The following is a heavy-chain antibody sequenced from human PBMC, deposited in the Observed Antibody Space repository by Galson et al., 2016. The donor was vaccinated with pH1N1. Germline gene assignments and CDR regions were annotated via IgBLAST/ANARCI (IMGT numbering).Heavy chain of an antibody. Sequence: SVKVSCKASGAIFHSYVIGWVRQAPGQGLEWMGGISLIFGTTNYAQKFQGRLTITADKSTTTVHMELSSLRSEDMAVYYCARDPQTYDNGWFDPWGQGTLVTVSS. V-gene: IGHV1-69*06. CDR2: ISLIFGTT. D-gene: IGHD3-9*01. CDR3: ARDPQTYDNGWFDP. J-gene: IGHJ5*02. CDR1: GAIFHSYV.